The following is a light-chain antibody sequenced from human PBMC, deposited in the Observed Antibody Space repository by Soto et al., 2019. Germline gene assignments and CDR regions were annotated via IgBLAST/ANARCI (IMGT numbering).Light chain of an antibody. CDR2: GAS. J-gene: IGKJ2*01. CDR3: QQYNNWPMYT. V-gene: IGKV3-15*01. Sequence: EIVVTQSPATLSVSPGERATLSCRASQSVSSNLAWYQQKPGQAPRLLIYGASTRATGIPARFSGSGSGTEFTLTISSLLSEDFAVYYCQQYNNWPMYTFGQGTKLEIK. CDR1: QSVSSN.